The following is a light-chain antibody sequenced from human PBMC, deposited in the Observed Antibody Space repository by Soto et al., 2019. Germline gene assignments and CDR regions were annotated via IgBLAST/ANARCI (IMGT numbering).Light chain of an antibody. CDR2: STS. CDR3: LLFYGDAWV. CDR1: TGAVTSGYY. Sequence: QAVVTQEPSLTVSPGGTVTLTCASSTGAVTSGYYQNWFQQKAGQAPRVLIYSTSNKHSWTPARFSGSLLGGKAALTLAGVQPEDEADYYCLLFYGDAWVFGGGTQLTVL. J-gene: IGLJ7*01. V-gene: IGLV7-43*01.